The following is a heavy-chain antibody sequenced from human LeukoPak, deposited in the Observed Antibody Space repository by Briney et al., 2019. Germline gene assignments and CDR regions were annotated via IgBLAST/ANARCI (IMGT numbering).Heavy chain of an antibody. CDR1: GFRFDDYF. V-gene: IGHV3-9*01. CDR3: AKDRTTVAIGAFDV. D-gene: IGHD4-23*01. CDR2: ISWKSGSI. Sequence: PGRSLRLSCAASGFRFDDYFMHWVRQAPGKGLEWVSGISWKSGSIGYADSVKGRFTISRDNAKSSLYLQMNSLRPEDTALYYCAKDRTTVAIGAFDVWGQGTMVSVSS. J-gene: IGHJ3*01.